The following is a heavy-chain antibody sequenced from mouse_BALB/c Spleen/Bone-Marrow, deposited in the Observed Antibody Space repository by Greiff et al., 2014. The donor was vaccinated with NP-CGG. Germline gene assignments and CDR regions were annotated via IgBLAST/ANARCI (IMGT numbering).Heavy chain of an antibody. CDR3: ARERYYGNGRIFEY. CDR1: GFTFSSYG. D-gene: IGHD1-1*01. Sequence: EVQLQQSGGGLVQPGGSLKLSCAASGFTFSSYGMSWVRQTPDKRLELVATINSNGGSTYYPDSVKGRLTISRDNAKNTLYLQMSSLKSEDTAMYYCARERYYGNGRIFEYWGQGTTLTVSS. J-gene: IGHJ2*01. CDR2: INSNGGST. V-gene: IGHV5-6-3*01.